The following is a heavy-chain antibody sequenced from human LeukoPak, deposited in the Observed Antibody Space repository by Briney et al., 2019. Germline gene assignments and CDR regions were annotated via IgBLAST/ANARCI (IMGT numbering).Heavy chain of an antibody. D-gene: IGHD2-2*01. V-gene: IGHV3-43D*03. CDR3: AKDIRGSTSWNGLDY. CDR1: GFTFSSYW. Sequence: GGSLRLSCAASGFTFSSYWMSWVRQAPGKGLEWVSLISWDGGSTYYADSVKGRFTISRDNSKNSLFLQMNSLRAEDTALYFCAKDIRGSTSWNGLDYWGQGTLVTVSS. J-gene: IGHJ4*02. CDR2: ISWDGGST.